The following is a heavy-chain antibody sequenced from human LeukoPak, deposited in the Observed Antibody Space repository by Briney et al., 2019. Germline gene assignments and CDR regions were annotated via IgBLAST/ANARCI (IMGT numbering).Heavy chain of an antibody. V-gene: IGHV1-69*13. D-gene: IGHD3-10*01. CDR1: GYTFTSYA. Sequence: SVKVSCKASGYTFTSYAINWVRQAPGQGLEWMGGIIPIFGTANYAQKFQGRVTITADESTSTVYMDLSSLRSKDTAVYYCASNGVGSGRSKDFDYWGQGTLVTVSS. J-gene: IGHJ4*02. CDR3: ASNGVGSGRSKDFDY. CDR2: IIPIFGTA.